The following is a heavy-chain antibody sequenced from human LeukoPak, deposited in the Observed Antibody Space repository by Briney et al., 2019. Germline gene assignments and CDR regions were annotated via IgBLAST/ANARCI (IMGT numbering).Heavy chain of an antibody. CDR2: ISSSSSYI. Sequence: PGGSLRLSCAASGFTFSSYGMHWVRQAPGKGLEWVSSISSSSSYIYYADSVKGRFTISRDNAKNSLYLQMNSLRAEDTAVYYCARDRYYYGSSGYYFDYWGQGTLGIVSS. D-gene: IGHD3-22*01. CDR3: ARDRYYYGSSGYYFDY. V-gene: IGHV3-21*01. CDR1: GFTFSSYG. J-gene: IGHJ4*02.